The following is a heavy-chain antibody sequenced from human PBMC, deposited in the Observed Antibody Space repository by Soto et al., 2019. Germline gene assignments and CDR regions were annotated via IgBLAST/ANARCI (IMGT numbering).Heavy chain of an antibody. V-gene: IGHV1-69*13. CDR1: GGTFSSYA. Sequence: SSVKVSCKASGGTFSSYAISWVRQAPGQGLEWMGGIIPIFGTANYAQKFQGRVTITADESTSTAYMELSSLRSEDTAVYYCARGSPHTAMCYYYNYGMDVWNQGTSVTIAS. D-gene: IGHD5-18*01. CDR3: ARGSPHTAMCYYYNYGMDV. J-gene: IGHJ6*02. CDR2: IIPIFGTA.